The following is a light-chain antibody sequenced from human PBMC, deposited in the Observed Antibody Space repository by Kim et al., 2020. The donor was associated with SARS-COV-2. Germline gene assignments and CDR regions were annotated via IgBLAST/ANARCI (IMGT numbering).Light chain of an antibody. Sequence: SGTLSCTGTSSDVGGYNYVSWYQQHPGKAPKPMIYDVSKRPSGVPDRFSGSKSGNTASLTISGLQAEDEADYYCCSYAGSYTNYVFGTGTKVTVL. J-gene: IGLJ1*01. CDR2: DVS. V-gene: IGLV2-11*01. CDR1: SSDVGGYNY. CDR3: CSYAGSYTNYV.